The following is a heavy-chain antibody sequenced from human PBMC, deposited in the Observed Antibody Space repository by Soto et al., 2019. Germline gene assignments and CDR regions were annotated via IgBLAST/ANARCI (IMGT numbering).Heavy chain of an antibody. Sequence: RLSCAASGFTFSSYAMSWVRQAPGKGLEWVSAISGSGGSTYYADSVKGRFTISRDNSKNTLYLQMNSLRAEDTAVYYCEAFNYYDSSGYYRAREVDDFEIWGQGTMVTVSS. J-gene: IGHJ3*02. CDR3: EAFNYYDSSGYYRAREVDDFEI. D-gene: IGHD3-22*01. CDR2: ISGSGGST. V-gene: IGHV3-23*01. CDR1: GFTFSSYA.